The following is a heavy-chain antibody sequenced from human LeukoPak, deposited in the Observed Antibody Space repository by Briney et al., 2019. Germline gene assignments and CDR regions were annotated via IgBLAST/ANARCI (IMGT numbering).Heavy chain of an antibody. CDR2: ISGGGENT. J-gene: IGHJ6*02. CDR3: AKDRSGGGDYYFGMDV. Sequence: GGSLRLSCAASGFTFSSYAMSWVRQAPGKGLEWVSAISGGGENTYYADSVKGRFTISRDNSKNTLYLQMNSLRAEDTAVYYCAKDRSGGGDYYFGMDVWGPGTTVTVSS. V-gene: IGHV3-23*01. CDR1: GFTFSSYA. D-gene: IGHD6-19*01.